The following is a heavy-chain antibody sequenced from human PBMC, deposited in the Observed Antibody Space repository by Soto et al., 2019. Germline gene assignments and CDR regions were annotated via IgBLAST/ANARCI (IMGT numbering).Heavy chain of an antibody. J-gene: IGHJ6*02. CDR3: AGSGYYHNSGMDV. CDR2: IYHSGST. Sequence: SETLSLTCSVSGGSISSGGYSWSWIRQPPGKGLEWIGYIYHSGSTYYNPSLKSRVTISVDRSKNQFSLKLSSVTAADTAVYYGAGSGYYHNSGMDVWGQGTTVTVSS. CDR1: GGSISSGGYS. D-gene: IGHD3-22*01. V-gene: IGHV4-30-2*01.